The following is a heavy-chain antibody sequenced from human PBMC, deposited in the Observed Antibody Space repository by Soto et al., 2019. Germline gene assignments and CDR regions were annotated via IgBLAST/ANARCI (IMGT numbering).Heavy chain of an antibody. D-gene: IGHD3-10*01. CDR2: IIPIFGTA. CDR1: GGTFSSYA. V-gene: IGHV1-69*13. J-gene: IGHJ6*02. Sequence: SVKVSCQSCGGTFSSYASIWVRQAPGQGLEWMGGIIPIFGTANYAQKFQGRVTITADESTSTAYMELSSLRSEDTAVYYCARARGSGSYHYYYYGIEVWGQGTTVTVSS. CDR3: ARARGSGSYHYYYYGIEV.